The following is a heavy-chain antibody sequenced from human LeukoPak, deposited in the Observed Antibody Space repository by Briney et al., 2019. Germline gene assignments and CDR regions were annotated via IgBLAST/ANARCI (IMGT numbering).Heavy chain of an antibody. CDR1: GGSISSSSYY. V-gene: IGHV4-39*07. J-gene: IGHJ4*02. CDR3: ARERAAVAGTRHFDY. CDR2: IYYSGST. D-gene: IGHD6-19*01. Sequence: PSETLSLTCTVSGGSISSSSYYWGWIRQPPGKGLEWIGSIYYSGSTYYNPSLKSRVTISVDTSKNQFSLKLSSVTAADTAVYYCARERAAVAGTRHFDYWGQGTLVTVSS.